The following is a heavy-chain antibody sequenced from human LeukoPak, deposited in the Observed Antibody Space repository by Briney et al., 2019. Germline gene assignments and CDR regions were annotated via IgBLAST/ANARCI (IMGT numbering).Heavy chain of an antibody. CDR3: ASRMVLRYFDCLLGPFDY. D-gene: IGHD3-9*01. V-gene: IGHV1-69*06. CDR2: IIPIFGTA. Sequence: SVKVSCKASGGTFTSYAISWVRQAPGQGLEWRGGIIPIFGTANYAQKVQGRVTITADKSTSTAYMEMSSLRSEDTAVYYCASRMVLRYFDCLLGPFDYWGQGTLVTVSS. CDR1: GGTFTSYA. J-gene: IGHJ4*02.